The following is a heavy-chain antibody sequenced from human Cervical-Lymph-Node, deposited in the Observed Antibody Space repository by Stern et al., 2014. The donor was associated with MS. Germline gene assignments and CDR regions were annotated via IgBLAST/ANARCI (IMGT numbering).Heavy chain of an antibody. J-gene: IGHJ4*02. D-gene: IGHD6-13*01. CDR1: GFTFSSYA. V-gene: IGHV3-23*04. Sequence: EVQLVESGGGLVQPGGYLRLSCAASGFTFSSYALSLVRQAPGKGLEWVSAISGSGGSTYYADSVKGRFTISRDNSKNTLYLQMNSLRAEDTAVYYCAKERYSSSWSPKDYWGQGTLVTVSS. CDR3: AKERYSSSWSPKDY. CDR2: ISGSGGST.